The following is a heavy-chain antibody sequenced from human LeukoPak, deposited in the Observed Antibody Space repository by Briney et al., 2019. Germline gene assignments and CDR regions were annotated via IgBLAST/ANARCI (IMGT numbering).Heavy chain of an antibody. D-gene: IGHD6-19*01. CDR3: ARPYITGWYFYAFDI. V-gene: IGHV4-39*01. CDR1: GGSITSSTYY. CDR2: SYYSGST. Sequence: SETLSLTCTVSGGSITSSTYYWGWIRQPPGKGLEWIGSSYYSGSTYYNPSLKSRVTISVDTSKNQFSLKLSSVTAADTAVYYCARPYITGWYFYAFDIWGQGTMVTVSS. J-gene: IGHJ3*02.